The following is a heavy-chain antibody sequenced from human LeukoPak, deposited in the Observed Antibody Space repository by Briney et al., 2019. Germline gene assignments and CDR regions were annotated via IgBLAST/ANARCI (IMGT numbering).Heavy chain of an antibody. CDR1: GYSFTSYW. V-gene: IGHV5-51*01. Sequence: GESPKISCKGSGYSFTSYWIGWVRQMPGKGLEWMGIIYPGDSDTRYSPSFQGQVTISADKSISTAYLQWSSLKASDTAMYYCARQYYYDSSGYSKSFDYWGQGTLVTVSS. CDR2: IYPGDSDT. J-gene: IGHJ4*02. CDR3: ARQYYYDSSGYSKSFDY. D-gene: IGHD3-22*01.